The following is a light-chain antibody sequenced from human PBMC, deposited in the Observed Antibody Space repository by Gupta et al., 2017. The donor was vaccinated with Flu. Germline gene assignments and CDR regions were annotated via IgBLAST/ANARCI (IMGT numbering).Light chain of an antibody. V-gene: IGKV1-27*01. J-gene: IGKJ3*01. CDR3: HKYDCAPFT. CDR1: QCISNR. Sequence: PSSLSASKGDTVSITCRASQCISNRLSWYQQIPGKVPKFLIYAASTLQAGGPSRFSGRGSGTQVTLTSSSLQPEDVSTYYCHKYDCAPFTFGPGTKLDLK. CDR2: AAS.